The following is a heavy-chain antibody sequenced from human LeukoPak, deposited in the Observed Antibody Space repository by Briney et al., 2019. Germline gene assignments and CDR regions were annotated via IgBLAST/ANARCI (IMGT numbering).Heavy chain of an antibody. D-gene: IGHD1-26*01. CDR1: GGSISGYY. J-gene: IGHJ4*02. V-gene: IGHV4-59*08. CDR2: IYYSGST. CDR3: ARHESFFDY. Sequence: SETLSLTCTVSGGSISGYYWSWIRQPPGKGLEWIGYIYYSGSTNYNPSLKSRVTISVDTSKNQFSLKLSSVTAADTAVYYCARHESFFDYWGQGTLVTVSS.